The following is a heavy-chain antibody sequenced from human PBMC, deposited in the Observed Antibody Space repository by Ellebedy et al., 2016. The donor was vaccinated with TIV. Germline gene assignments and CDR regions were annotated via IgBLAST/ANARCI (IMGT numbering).Heavy chain of an antibody. CDR2: ISPYNGHT. CDR1: GGTFSSYA. V-gene: IGHV1-18*01. CDR3: ARRLDGSNPDAFHV. J-gene: IGHJ3*01. D-gene: IGHD3-16*01. Sequence: AASVKVSCKASGGTFSSYAINWVRQAPGQGLEWMGWISPYNGHTDYAQNFQGRVTVTFDTSTTTAYMELRGLRSDDTAIYYCARRLDGSNPDAFHVWGQGTKVTVSS.